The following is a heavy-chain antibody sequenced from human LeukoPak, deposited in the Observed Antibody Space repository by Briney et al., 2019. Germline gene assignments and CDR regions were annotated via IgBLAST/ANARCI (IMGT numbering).Heavy chain of an antibody. D-gene: IGHD7-27*01. CDR3: ARDNWGSLDF. Sequence: SETLSLTCAVSGGSISSGGYSWSWIRQPPGKGLEWIGYIYHSGSTYYNPSLKSRVTISVDRSKSQFSLQLRYLTAADTAVYYCARDNWGSLDFWGRGILVTVSS. CDR1: GGSISSGGYS. J-gene: IGHJ4*02. V-gene: IGHV4-30-2*01. CDR2: IYHSGST.